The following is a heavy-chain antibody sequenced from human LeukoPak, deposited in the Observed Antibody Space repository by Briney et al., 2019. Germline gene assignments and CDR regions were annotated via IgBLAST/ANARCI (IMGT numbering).Heavy chain of an antibody. V-gene: IGHV1-2*02. D-gene: IGHD3-9*01. J-gene: IGHJ4*02. CDR2: INPNSGGT. CDR1: GYTFTAYY. CDR3: ARSKDILTGYCFDY. Sequence: GASVKVSCKASGYTFTAYYMHWVRQAPGQGLEWMGWINPNSGGTTYAQKFQGRVTMTRDTSIITAYMELSRLRYDDTAVYYCARSKDILTGYCFDYWGQGTLVTVSS.